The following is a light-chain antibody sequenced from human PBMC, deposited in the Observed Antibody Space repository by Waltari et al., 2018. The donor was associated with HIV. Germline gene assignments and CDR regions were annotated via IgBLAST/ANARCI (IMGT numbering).Light chain of an antibody. CDR1: SSNIGSNY. CDR3: AAWDDSLSGLV. J-gene: IGLJ3*02. V-gene: IGLV1-47*01. CDR2: RNN. Sequence: QSVLTQPPSASGTPGQRVTISCSGSSSNIGSNYGYWYQQLPGTAPKLLIYRNNQRPSGVPDRFSGSKSGTSASLAISGLRPEDEADYYCAAWDDSLSGLVFGGGTKVTVL.